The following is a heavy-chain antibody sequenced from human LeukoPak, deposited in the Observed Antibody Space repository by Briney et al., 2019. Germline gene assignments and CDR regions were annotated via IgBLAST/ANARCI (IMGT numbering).Heavy chain of an antibody. Sequence: SETLSLTCTVSGGSISSYYWSWIRQPPGKGLEWIGRIYTSGSTNYNPSLKSRVTMSVDTSKNQFSLKLSSVTAADTAVYYCARDIRGYSYGYSFDYWGQGTLVTVSS. V-gene: IGHV4-4*07. D-gene: IGHD5-18*01. CDR3: ARDIRGYSYGYSFDY. J-gene: IGHJ4*02. CDR2: IYTSGST. CDR1: GGSISSYY.